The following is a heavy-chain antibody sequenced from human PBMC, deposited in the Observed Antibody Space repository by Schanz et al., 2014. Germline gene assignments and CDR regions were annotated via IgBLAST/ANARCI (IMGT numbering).Heavy chain of an antibody. Sequence: QVQLVQSGAEVKKPGASVNVSCKASGYIFMDYAFTWVRQAPGQGLEWMGWISGYNGETNYPQKFQGRLTMTADPSTSTAFMELRSLRSDETAVYYCARTSRLAVTGSFDFWGQGTLVTVSS. J-gene: IGHJ4*02. CDR2: ISGYNGET. V-gene: IGHV1-18*01. CDR3: ARTSRLAVTGSFDF. CDR1: GYIFMDYA. D-gene: IGHD3-10*01.